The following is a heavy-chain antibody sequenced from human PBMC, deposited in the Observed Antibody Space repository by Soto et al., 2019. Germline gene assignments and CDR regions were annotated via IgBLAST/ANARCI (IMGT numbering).Heavy chain of an antibody. D-gene: IGHD7-27*01. Sequence: GGSLRLSCAASGFTFSSYAVHWVRQPTGKGLEWVPVIGSAGDTYYPGSVKGRFTISRENAKNSLYLQMNSLRAEDTAVYYCARGYLGSFDYWGQGTLVTVSS. J-gene: IGHJ4*02. CDR3: ARGYLGSFDY. CDR1: GFTFSSYA. CDR2: IGSAGDT. V-gene: IGHV3-13*01.